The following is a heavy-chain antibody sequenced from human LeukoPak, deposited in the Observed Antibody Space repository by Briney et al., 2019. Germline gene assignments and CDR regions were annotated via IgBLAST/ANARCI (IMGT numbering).Heavy chain of an antibody. CDR2: IYHSGST. J-gene: IGHJ5*02. Sequence: PSETLSLTCAVSGGSISSGGYSWSWIRQPPGKGLEWIGYIYHSGSTYYNPSLKSRVTISVDRSKNQFSLKLSSVTAADTAVYYCARVLRYYYGSGTHIPLAGTWGQGTLVTVSS. V-gene: IGHV4-30-2*01. CDR3: ARVLRYYYGSGTHIPLAGT. D-gene: IGHD3-10*01. CDR1: GGSISSGGYS.